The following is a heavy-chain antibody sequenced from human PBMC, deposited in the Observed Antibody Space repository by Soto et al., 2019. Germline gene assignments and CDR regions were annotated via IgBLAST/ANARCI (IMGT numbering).Heavy chain of an antibody. CDR1: GASISSRNYY. J-gene: IGHJ4*02. D-gene: IGHD4-17*01. V-gene: IGHV4-39*01. Sequence: SETLSLTCNVSGASISSRNYYWGWIRQSPGKGLEWFGSIFYSGSTYYNPSLKSRITISILTSQNQFSLRLTSVTAADTAVYYCVRHPRITVPRQHASYFDTWGPGNLVTVSS. CDR3: VRHPRITVPRQHASYFDT. CDR2: IFYSGST.